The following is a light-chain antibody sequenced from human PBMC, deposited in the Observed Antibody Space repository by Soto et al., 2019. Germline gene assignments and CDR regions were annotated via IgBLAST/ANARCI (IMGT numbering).Light chain of an antibody. CDR2: GAS. CDR3: QNYNSAPPAGT. CDR1: QGINNH. Sequence: DFQMTQSPSSLSASVGDRVTITCRASQGINNHLAWFQQKPGKVPKVLIYGASTLQSGVPSRFSGSGSGTDFTLTISSLQPEDVATYYCQNYNSAPPAGTFGGGTKVEIK. V-gene: IGKV1-27*01. J-gene: IGKJ4*01.